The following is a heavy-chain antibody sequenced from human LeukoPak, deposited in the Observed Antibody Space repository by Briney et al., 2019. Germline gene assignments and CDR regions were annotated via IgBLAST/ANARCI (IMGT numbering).Heavy chain of an antibody. D-gene: IGHD1-14*01. Sequence: SETLSLTCAVYGGSFSGYYWSWIRQPPGKGLEWIGEINHSGSTNYNPSLKSRVTISVDTSKNQFSLKLSSVTAADTAVYYCARFPLATTIRDYWGQGTLVTVSS. CDR2: INHSGST. J-gene: IGHJ4*02. CDR3: ARFPLATTIRDY. V-gene: IGHV4-34*01. CDR1: GGSFSGYY.